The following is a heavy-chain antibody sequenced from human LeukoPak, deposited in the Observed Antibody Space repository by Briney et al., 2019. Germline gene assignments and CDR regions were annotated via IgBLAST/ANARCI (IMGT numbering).Heavy chain of an antibody. CDR2: IDNAGSIT. J-gene: IGHJ4*02. Sequence: GSLRLSCAASGFTFSNYWIHWVRQAPGKGLVWVSRIDNAGSITTYADSVKGRFTISRDNAKNSLYLQMNSLRAEDTAVYYCARDRTPAGYYLDGSVDYFDYWGQGTLVTVSS. CDR3: ARDRTPAGYYLDGSVDYFDY. V-gene: IGHV3-74*03. D-gene: IGHD3-22*01. CDR1: GFTFSNYW.